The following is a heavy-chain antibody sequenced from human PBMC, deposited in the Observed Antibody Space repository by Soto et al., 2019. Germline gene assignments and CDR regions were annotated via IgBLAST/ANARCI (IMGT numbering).Heavy chain of an antibody. V-gene: IGHV1-18*01. CDR3: ARETKFYGFWSGYYRFDT. CDR2: ISASSGNT. Sequence: QAQLMQSGPEVKNPGASVKVSCKASGYSFNSYGISWVRQAPGKGLERMGWISASSGNTSYAQDLQGRLTMTTDTSTSTAYLELRSLTSDDTAVYYCARETKFYGFWSGYYRFDTWGQGTLVSVSS. CDR1: GYSFNSYG. D-gene: IGHD3-3*01. J-gene: IGHJ5*02.